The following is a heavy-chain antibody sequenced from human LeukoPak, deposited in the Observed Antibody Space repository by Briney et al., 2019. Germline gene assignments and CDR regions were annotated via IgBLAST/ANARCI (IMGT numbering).Heavy chain of an antibody. CDR1: EYTFTSYY. V-gene: IGHV1-46*01. CDR3: ARSKVLSGRFDC. CDR2: INPSGGYT. D-gene: IGHD3/OR15-3a*01. Sequence: GASVKVSCKASEYTFTSYYIHWVRQAPGQGLEWMGIINPSGGYTNYAQRFQGRVTMTRDTSTSTVYMELSSLRSEDTAVYYCARSKVLSGRFDCWGQGTLVTVSS. J-gene: IGHJ4*02.